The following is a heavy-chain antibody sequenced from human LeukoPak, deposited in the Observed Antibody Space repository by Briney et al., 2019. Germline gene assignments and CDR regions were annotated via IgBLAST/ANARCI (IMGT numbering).Heavy chain of an antibody. CDR3: ARLPKYSRPLDY. CDR2: MNPNSGNT. Sequence: RASVNVSCKSSGGTFRSYDIKWVRRATGQGLEGMGWMNPNSGNTAYAQKFQGRVTMSRDTSISTAYMELSSLRSEDTAVYYCARLPKYSRPLDYWGQGTLVTVSS. D-gene: IGHD6-6*01. V-gene: IGHV1-8*02. CDR1: GGTFRSYD. J-gene: IGHJ4*02.